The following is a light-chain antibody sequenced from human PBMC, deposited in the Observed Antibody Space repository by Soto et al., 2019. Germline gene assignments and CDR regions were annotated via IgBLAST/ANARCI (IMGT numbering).Light chain of an antibody. CDR3: QHYGNSHKP. CDR2: GAS. V-gene: IGKV3-20*01. CDR1: QSVSSTY. J-gene: IGKJ2*01. Sequence: EIVLTQSPGTLSLSPGERATLSCRASQSVSSTYLAWYQQKPGQSPRLLIYGASSRATGIPDRFSGSGSGTYLTLTTSRLEPEDFGVYYCQHYGNSHKPVGQRTKVDIK.